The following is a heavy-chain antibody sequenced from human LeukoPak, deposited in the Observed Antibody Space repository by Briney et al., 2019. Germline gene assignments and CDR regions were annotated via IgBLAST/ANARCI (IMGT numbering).Heavy chain of an antibody. CDR3: ARIQSYYDFWSGYFTFDY. V-gene: IGHV1-69*06. J-gene: IGHJ4*02. Sequence: SVKVSCKASGYTFTSYGISWVRQAPGQGLEWMGGIIPIFGTANYAQKLQGRVTITADKSTSTAYMELSSLRSEDTAVYYCARIQSYYDFWSGYFTFDYWGQGTLVTVSS. D-gene: IGHD3-3*01. CDR1: GYTFTSYG. CDR2: IIPIFGTA.